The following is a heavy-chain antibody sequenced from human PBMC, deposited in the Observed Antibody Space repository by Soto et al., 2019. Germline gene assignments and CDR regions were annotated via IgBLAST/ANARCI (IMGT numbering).Heavy chain of an antibody. D-gene: IGHD6-13*01. V-gene: IGHV3-15*07. J-gene: IGHJ4*02. Sequence: EVQLVESGGGLVKPGGSLRLSCAASGFSFSKAWMNWVRQAPGKGLEWVGRIRSRSGTTDYAAPVKGRFTISRDDSNYTLYLQMNSLKVEDTAVYFCTTSGYPNIVDHWGQGTLVIVSS. CDR2: IRSRSGTT. CDR3: TTSGYPNIVDH. CDR1: GFSFSKAW.